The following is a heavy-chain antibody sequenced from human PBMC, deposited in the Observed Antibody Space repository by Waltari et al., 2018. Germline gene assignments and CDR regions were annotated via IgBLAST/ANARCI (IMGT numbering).Heavy chain of an antibody. V-gene: IGHV3-48*01. CDR3: ARLMGDYGDYYWYFDL. Sequence: EVQLVESGGGLVQPGGSLRLSCAASGFTFSRYSMNWVRQAPGKGLEWFSYISSSSSTIYYADSVKGRFTISRDNAKNSLYLQMNSLRAEDTAVYYCARLMGDYGDYYWYFDLWGRGTLVTVSS. CDR1: GFTFSRYS. CDR2: ISSSSSTI. D-gene: IGHD4-17*01. J-gene: IGHJ2*01.